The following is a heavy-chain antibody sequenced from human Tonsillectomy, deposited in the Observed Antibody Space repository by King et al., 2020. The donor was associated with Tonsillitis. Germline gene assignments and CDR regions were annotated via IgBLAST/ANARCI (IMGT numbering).Heavy chain of an antibody. D-gene: IGHD3-22*01. J-gene: IGHJ4*02. CDR3: ARDFDYYVSSGYFYY. CDR1: GFTFSSYA. Sequence: HVQLVESGGGVVQPGRSLRLSCAASGFTFSSYAMHWVRQAPGKGLEWVAVISYDGSNKYYTDSVKGRFTISRDNSKNTLYLQMNSLRAEDTAVYYCARDFDYYVSSGYFYYWGQERLVTVSS. V-gene: IGHV3-30*04. CDR2: ISYDGSNK.